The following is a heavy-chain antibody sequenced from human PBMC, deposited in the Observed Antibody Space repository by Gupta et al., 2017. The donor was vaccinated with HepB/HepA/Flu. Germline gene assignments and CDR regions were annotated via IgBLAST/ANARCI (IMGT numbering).Heavy chain of an antibody. CDR2: IKEDGSDE. CDR3: ARLQWFGESSRYRAFDY. V-gene: IGHV3-7*01. Sequence: EVHLVESGGGLVQPGGSLKLSCAASGFTFTTYWMIWVRQAPGKGLEWVASIKEDGSDEHYVDSVKGRFTISRDNAKNSLYLKMNSLRAEDTAVYYCARLQWFGESSRYRAFDYWGQGTLVTVSS. J-gene: IGHJ4*02. D-gene: IGHD3-10*01. CDR1: GFTFTTYW.